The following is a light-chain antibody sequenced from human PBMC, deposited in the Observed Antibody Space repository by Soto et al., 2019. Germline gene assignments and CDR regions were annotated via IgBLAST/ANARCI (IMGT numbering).Light chain of an antibody. Sequence: QSVLTQPPSASGSPGQSVTISCTGTSSDVGGYNYVSWYQQHPGKAPKLMIYEVSKRPSGVPDRFSGSKSGNTASLTVSGFQAEDEADYYCSSYAGSNNFGVFGTGTKVPVL. CDR2: EVS. CDR3: SSYAGSNNFGV. V-gene: IGLV2-8*01. CDR1: SSDVGGYNY. J-gene: IGLJ1*01.